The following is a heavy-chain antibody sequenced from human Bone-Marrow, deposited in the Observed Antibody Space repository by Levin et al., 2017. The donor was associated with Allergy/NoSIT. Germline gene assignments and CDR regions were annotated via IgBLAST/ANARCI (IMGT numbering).Heavy chain of an antibody. CDR1: GFTFSSYG. CDR2: IWYDGSNK. CDR3: AREDYYGSGSYYKTVYYYGMDV. D-gene: IGHD3-10*01. V-gene: IGHV3-33*01. J-gene: IGHJ6*02. Sequence: GGSLRLSCAASGFTFSSYGMHWVRQAPGKGLEWVAVIWYDGSNKYYADSVKGRFTISRDNSKNTLYLQMNSLRAEDTAVYYCAREDYYGSGSYYKTVYYYGMDVWGQGTTVTVSS.